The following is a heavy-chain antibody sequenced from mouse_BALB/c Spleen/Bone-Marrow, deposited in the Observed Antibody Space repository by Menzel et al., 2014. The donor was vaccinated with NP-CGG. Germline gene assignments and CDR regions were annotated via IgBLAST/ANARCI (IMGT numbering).Heavy chain of an antibody. CDR1: GYTFTSYW. Sequence: VKLMESGAELVRPGASVKLSCKASGYTFTSYWMNWVKQRPGQGLEWIGMIDPSDSETHYNQMFKDKATLTVDKSSSTAYMQLSSLTSEDSAVYYCASGAIYYDYDEYYFYYWGQGTTLTVSS. CDR2: IDPSDSET. V-gene: IGHV1-61*01. CDR3: ASGAIYYDYDEYYFYY. D-gene: IGHD2-4*01. J-gene: IGHJ2*01.